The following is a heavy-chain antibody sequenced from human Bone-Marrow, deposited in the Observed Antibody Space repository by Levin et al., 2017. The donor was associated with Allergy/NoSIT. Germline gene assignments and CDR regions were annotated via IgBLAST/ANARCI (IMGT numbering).Heavy chain of an antibody. V-gene: IGHV3-48*01. CDR3: ARGYGSGSHDF. J-gene: IGHJ4*02. D-gene: IGHD3-10*01. CDR2: ISFTTTTI. CDR1: GFAFGSFN. Sequence: PGESLKISCAASGFAFGSFNMNWVRQAPGKGLEWLSYISFTTTTIYYADSVKGRFTISRDNAKNLLYLEMNSLTTDDTGVYYCARGYGSGSHDFWGQGTLVTVSS.